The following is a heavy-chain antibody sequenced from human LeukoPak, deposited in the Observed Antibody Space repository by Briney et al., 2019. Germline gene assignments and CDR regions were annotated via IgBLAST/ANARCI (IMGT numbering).Heavy chain of an antibody. V-gene: IGHV3-7*04. CDR2: IKQDGSEK. CDR3: ARGAEYSSSSWYYYYYMDV. D-gene: IGHD6-6*01. Sequence: SGGSLRLSWAAAGFTFSSYWMSWVRQAPGKGLEWVANIKQDGSEKYYVDSVKGRFTISRDNAKNSLYLQMNSLRAEDTAVYYCARGAEYSSSSWYYYYYMDVWGKGTTVTVSS. CDR1: GFTFSSYW. J-gene: IGHJ6*03.